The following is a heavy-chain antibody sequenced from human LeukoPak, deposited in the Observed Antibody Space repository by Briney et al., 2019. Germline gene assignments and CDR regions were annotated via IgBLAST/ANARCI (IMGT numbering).Heavy chain of an antibody. CDR1: GFTFSDYW. D-gene: IGHD2-2*01. J-gene: IGHJ4*02. CDR2: INSDGSST. CDR3: AGNLYTRFGDC. V-gene: IGHV3-74*01. Sequence: GGSLRLSCAASGFTFSDYWMHWVRQTPEKGLVWVSRINSDGSSTIYADSVKGRFTISRDNVQNTLYLQMNSLRAEDTAVYYCAGNLYTRFGDCWGQGALVTVSS.